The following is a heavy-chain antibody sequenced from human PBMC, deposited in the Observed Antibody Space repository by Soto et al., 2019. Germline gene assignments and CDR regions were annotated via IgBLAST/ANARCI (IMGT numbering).Heavy chain of an antibody. CDR3: ARTGYIYGADAFDV. J-gene: IGHJ3*01. CDR1: GGSITSGQYY. D-gene: IGHD5-18*01. Sequence: SETLSLTCTVSGGSITSGQYYWSWIRQSPGKGLEWIGYIYCTGSAYYNPSLKSRVTISFDTSKNQFSLRLSSVTDADTAVFYCARTGYIYGADAFDVWGQGTMVTVSS. V-gene: IGHV4-30-4*01. CDR2: IYCTGSA.